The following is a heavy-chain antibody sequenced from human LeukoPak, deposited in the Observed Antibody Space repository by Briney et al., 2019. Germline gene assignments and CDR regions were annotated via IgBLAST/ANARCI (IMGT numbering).Heavy chain of an antibody. J-gene: IGHJ4*02. CDR3: ARLLWFGELGSGFDY. Sequence: PSQTLSLTCTVSGGSISSGGYYWSWIRQPPGKGLEWIGYIYHSGSTYYDPSLKSRVTISVDKSKNQFSLKLSSVTAADTAVYYCARLLWFGELGSGFDYWGQGTLVTVSP. V-gene: IGHV4-30-2*01. CDR1: GGSISSGGYY. D-gene: IGHD3-10*01. CDR2: IYHSGST.